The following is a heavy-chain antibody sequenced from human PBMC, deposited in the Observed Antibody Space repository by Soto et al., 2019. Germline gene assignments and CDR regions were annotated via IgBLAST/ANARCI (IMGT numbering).Heavy chain of an antibody. D-gene: IGHD6-25*01. CDR2: ISYDGTNK. V-gene: IGHV3-30*18. CDR1: GVSLSRYG. Sequence: GGSLRLSCEASGVSLSRYGMHWVRQAPGKGLEWVAVISYDGTNKYYAKTVKGRFTISRDNSKNTLDLQLNSTRAEDRSVYYGAKDRISSGAPFYSYYYGMDVWGRGSAVTV. J-gene: IGHJ6*02. CDR3: AKDRISSGAPFYSYYYGMDV.